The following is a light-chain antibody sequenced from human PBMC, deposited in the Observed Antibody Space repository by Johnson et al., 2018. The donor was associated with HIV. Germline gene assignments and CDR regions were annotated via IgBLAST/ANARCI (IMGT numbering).Light chain of an antibody. CDR1: SSNIGSNY. CDR2: ENH. Sequence: QSVLTQPPSVSAAPGQKVTISCSGSSSNIGSNYVSWYQQLPGKAPKLLIYENHKRPSGIPDRFSGSKSGTSATLGITGLQTGDEADYYCGTWDNGLITYVFGTGTKVTVL. J-gene: IGLJ1*01. CDR3: GTWDNGLITYV. V-gene: IGLV1-51*02.